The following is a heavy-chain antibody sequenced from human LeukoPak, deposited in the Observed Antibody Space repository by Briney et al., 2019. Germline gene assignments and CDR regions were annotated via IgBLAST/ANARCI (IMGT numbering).Heavy chain of an antibody. V-gene: IGHV3-74*01. CDR2: INHDSTGP. J-gene: IGHJ4*02. CDR3: ARAGPDWRIDS. D-gene: IGHD3-9*01. Sequence: GGSLRLSCAASGFSFSGYWMHWVRQAPGKGLVWVALINHDSTGPNYADSLKGRFSISRDNAKDTLYLQMNSLRAEDTAVYYCARAGPDWRIDSCGQGTLVTVSS. CDR1: GFSFSGYW.